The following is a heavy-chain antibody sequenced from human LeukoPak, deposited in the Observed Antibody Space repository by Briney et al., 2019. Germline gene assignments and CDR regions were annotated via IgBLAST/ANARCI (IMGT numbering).Heavy chain of an antibody. J-gene: IGHJ4*02. V-gene: IGHV5-51*01. CDR2: IYPGDSDT. Sequence: GESLQISCKGSGHDFPTYWIGWVRQMPGKGLEWMGIIYPGDSDTRYTPSFQGQVTISADKTISTAYLQRSSLKASDTAIYYCARQNDYMSGAFDYWGQGTLVTVSS. CDR3: ARQNDYMSGAFDY. CDR1: GHDFPTYW. D-gene: IGHD4/OR15-4a*01.